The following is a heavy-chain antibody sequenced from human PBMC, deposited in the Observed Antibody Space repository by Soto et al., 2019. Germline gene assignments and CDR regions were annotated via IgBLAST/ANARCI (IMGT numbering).Heavy chain of an antibody. CDR3: AREIDSSSHTWGFDY. V-gene: IGHV3-21*01. J-gene: IGHJ4*02. CDR2: ISSSSSYI. CDR1: GFTFSSYS. Sequence: GGSLRLSCAASGFTFSSYSMNWVRQAPGKGLEWVSSISSSSSYIYYADSVKGRFTISRDNAKNSLYLQMNSLRAEDTAVYYCAREIDSSSHTWGFDYWGQGTLVTVSS. D-gene: IGHD6-6*01.